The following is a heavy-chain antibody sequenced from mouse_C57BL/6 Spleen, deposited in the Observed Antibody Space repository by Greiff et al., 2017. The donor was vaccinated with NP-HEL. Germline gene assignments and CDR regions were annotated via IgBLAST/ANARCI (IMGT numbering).Heavy chain of an antibody. CDR1: GFTFSSYA. D-gene: IGHD4-1*01. CDR2: ISDGGSYT. CDR3: ARAGRGYAMDY. Sequence: DVKLVESGGGLVKPGGSLKLSCAASGFTFSSYAMSWVRQTPEKRLEWVATISDGGSYTYYPDNVKGRFTISRDNAKNNLYLQMSHLKSEDTAMYYCARAGRGYAMDYWGQGTSVTVSS. J-gene: IGHJ4*01. V-gene: IGHV5-4*03.